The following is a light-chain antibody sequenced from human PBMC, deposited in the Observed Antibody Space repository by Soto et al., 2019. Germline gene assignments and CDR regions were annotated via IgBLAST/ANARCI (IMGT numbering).Light chain of an antibody. V-gene: IGLV2-14*01. CDR1: SSDVGGYNY. CDR2: DVS. CDR3: SSYTSSNTLYV. Sequence: QSALTQPASVSGSPGQSITISCTGTSSDVGGYNYVSWYQQHPGKAPKLMIYDVSNRPSGVSNRFSGSKSGNTASLTISGXXAXXXAXXYCSSYTSSNTLYVFGTGTKLTVL. J-gene: IGLJ1*01.